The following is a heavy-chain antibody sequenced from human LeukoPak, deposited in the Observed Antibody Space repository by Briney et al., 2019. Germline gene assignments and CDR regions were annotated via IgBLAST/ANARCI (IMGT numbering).Heavy chain of an antibody. CDR2: INSDGSST. Sequence: GGSLRLSCAASGFTFSSYWVHRVRHAPGKGLVWVSHINSDGSSTSYADSVKGRFTISRDNAKNTVYLQMNSLRAEDTAIYYCARDLPFQAYWGQGILVTVSS. CDR3: ARDLPFQAY. V-gene: IGHV3-74*01. CDR1: GFTFSSYW. J-gene: IGHJ4*02. D-gene: IGHD2-21*02.